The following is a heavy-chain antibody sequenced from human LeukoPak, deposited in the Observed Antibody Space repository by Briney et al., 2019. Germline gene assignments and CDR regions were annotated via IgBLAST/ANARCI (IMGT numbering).Heavy chain of an antibody. D-gene: IGHD2-2*01. V-gene: IGHV3-48*03. CDR3: ARVVVVPAAMLDY. CDR2: ISSSGSTI. J-gene: IGHJ4*02. CDR1: GFTFSSYE. Sequence: GGSLRLSCAASGFTFSSYEMNWVRQAPGKGLEWVSYISSSGSTIYYADSVKGRFTISRDNAKNSLCLQMNSLRAEDTAVYYCARVVVVPAAMLDYWGQGTLVTVSS.